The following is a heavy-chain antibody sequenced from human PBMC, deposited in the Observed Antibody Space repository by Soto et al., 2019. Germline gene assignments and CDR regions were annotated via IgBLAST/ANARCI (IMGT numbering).Heavy chain of an antibody. CDR3: ARGGGALITIFWSGYYTAPYYYGMDV. J-gene: IGHJ6*02. V-gene: IGHV1-8*01. D-gene: IGHD3-3*01. Sequence: ASVKGSCKASGYTFTSYDINWVRQATGQGLEWMGWMNPNSGNTGYAQKFQGRVTMTRNTSISTAYMELSSLRSEDTAVYYCARGGGALITIFWSGYYTAPYYYGMDVWGQGTTVTVSS. CDR2: MNPNSGNT. CDR1: GYTFTSYD.